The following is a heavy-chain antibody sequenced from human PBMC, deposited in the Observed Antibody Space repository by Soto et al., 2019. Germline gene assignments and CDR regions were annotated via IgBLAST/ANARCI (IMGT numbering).Heavy chain of an antibody. CDR2: INPGTGNT. J-gene: IGHJ4*02. Sequence: ASVKVSCKASGYAFTNYAMHWVRQAPGQRLESMGWINPGTGNTKYSQKFQGRVTITRDTSASTAYMELSSLRSEDTAVYYCARDRGLDYWGQGTLVTVS. D-gene: IGHD2-15*01. V-gene: IGHV1-3*01. CDR3: ARDRGLDY. CDR1: GYAFTNYA.